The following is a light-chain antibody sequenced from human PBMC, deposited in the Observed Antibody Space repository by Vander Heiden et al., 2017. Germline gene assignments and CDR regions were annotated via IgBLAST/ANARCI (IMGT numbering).Light chain of an antibody. J-gene: IGLJ2*01. CDR2: KDT. Sequence: SSYLTQPPSVSVPPGQTARITGSGDALPKQYAYGYQQKPGQAPLLVIYKDTERPSGIPERFSGSSSGTTVTLTIGGVQAEDEADYYCQSTEISGDSVLFGGGTKLTVL. CDR1: ALPKQY. V-gene: IGLV3-25*03. CDR3: QSTEISGDSVL.